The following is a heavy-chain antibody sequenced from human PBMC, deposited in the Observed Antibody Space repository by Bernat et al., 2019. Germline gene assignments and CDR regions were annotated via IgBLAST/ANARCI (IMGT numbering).Heavy chain of an antibody. CDR3: VRSASWASMGGYRMDV. Sequence: QLLLQESGPGLVKPSETLSLTCTVSGDSISSGSYHWGWIRQSPGKGLEWIGNIYFNVRTHYSPSLKSLVTISVATSKNQFSLRLTSVTASDTGVYYCVRSASWASMGGYRMDVWGKVSTVTFSS. CDR1: GDSISSGSYH. V-gene: IGHV4-39*01. J-gene: IGHJ6*04. D-gene: IGHD1-26*01. CDR2: IYFNVRT.